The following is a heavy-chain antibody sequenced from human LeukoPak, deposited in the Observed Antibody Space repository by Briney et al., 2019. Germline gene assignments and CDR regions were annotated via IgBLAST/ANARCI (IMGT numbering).Heavy chain of an antibody. CDR3: ARDLRAPPYYYYGMDV. Sequence: PSETLSLTCSVSGGSFSSGGHYWSWIRQHPGKGLEWLGYIYNTGNTYYNPSLKSRITISIDTSKNQFSLKLSSVTAADTAVYYCARDLRAPPYYYYGMDVWGQGTTVTVSS. V-gene: IGHV4-31*02. J-gene: IGHJ6*02. CDR1: GGSFSSGGHY. CDR2: IYNTGNT.